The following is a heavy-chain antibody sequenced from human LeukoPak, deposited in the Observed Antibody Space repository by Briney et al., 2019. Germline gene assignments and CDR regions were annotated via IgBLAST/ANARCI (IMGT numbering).Heavy chain of an antibody. J-gene: IGHJ4*02. D-gene: IGHD4-11*01. V-gene: IGHV4-61*02. CDR1: GGSISSGSYY. CDR2: IYTSGSTNYT. Sequence: SETLSLTCTVSGGSISSGSYYWNWIRQPAGKGLEWIGRIYTSGSTNYTNYNPSLKSRVTISVDTSKNQFSLKLSSVTAADTAVYYCARHHGSLAQHSHDYWGQGTLVTVSS. CDR3: ARHHGSLAQHSHDY.